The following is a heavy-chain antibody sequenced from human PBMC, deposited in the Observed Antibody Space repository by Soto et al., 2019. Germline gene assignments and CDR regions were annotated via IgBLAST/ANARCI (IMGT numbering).Heavy chain of an antibody. J-gene: IGHJ4*02. CDR3: ARGRAAAGTGDY. Sequence: PSETLSLTCAVSGYSISSGYYWGWIRQPPGKGLEWIGSIYHSGSTYYNPSLKSRVTISVDTSKNQFSLKLSSVTAADTAVYYCARGRAAAGTGDYWGQGTLVTVSS. CDR2: IYHSGST. CDR1: GYSISSGYY. D-gene: IGHD6-13*01. V-gene: IGHV4-38-2*01.